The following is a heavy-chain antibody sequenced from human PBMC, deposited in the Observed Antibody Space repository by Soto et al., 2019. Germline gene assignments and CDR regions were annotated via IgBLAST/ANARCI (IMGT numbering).Heavy chain of an antibody. J-gene: IGHJ4*02. D-gene: IGHD1-1*01. CDR1: GGSISSGGYY. Sequence: SETLSLTCTVSGGSISSGGYYWSWIRQHPGKGLEWIGYIYYSGSTYYNPSLKSRVTISVDTSKNQFSLKLSSVTAADTAVYYCARGSAWATGTTGFDYWGQGTLVTVSS. CDR3: ARGSAWATGTTGFDY. V-gene: IGHV4-31*03. CDR2: IYYSGST.